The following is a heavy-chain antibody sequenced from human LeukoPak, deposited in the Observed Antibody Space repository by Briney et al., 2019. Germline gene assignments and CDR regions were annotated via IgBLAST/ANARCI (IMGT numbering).Heavy chain of an antibody. CDR3: AREISSGWYLVDY. CDR2: ISSDGDYR. J-gene: IGHJ4*02. D-gene: IGHD6-19*01. Sequence: GGSLRLSCAASGFTFSSYYMSWVRQAPGKGLEWVSSISSDGDYRYYADSLRGRFTISRDNAENSLFLQMNSLRAGDTAVYYCAREISSGWYLVDYWGQGALVTVSS. V-gene: IGHV3-21*01. CDR1: GFTFSSYY.